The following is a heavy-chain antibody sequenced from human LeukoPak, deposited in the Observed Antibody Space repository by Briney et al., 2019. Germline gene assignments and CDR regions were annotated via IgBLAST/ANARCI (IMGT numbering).Heavy chain of an antibody. CDR3: ARGLNTYDSGGFYFL. D-gene: IGHD3-22*01. V-gene: IGHV3-53*01. CDR2: IYSGCST. Sequence: PGGSLRLSCAASGFTVSSYYMSWVRQAPGKGLEWVSIIYSGCSTHYADSVKGRFTISRDNSKNTLYLQMNSLRAEDTAIYYCARGLNTYDSGGFYFLWGQGTLVTVSS. CDR1: GFTVSSYY. J-gene: IGHJ4*02.